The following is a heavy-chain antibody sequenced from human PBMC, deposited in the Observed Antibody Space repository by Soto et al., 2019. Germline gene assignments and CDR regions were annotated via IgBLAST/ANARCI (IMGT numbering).Heavy chain of an antibody. J-gene: IGHJ4*02. CDR1: GFTFSSYA. CDR3: ARGPSSLTRFDY. V-gene: IGHV3-30-3*01. Sequence: QVQLVESGGGVVQPGRSLRLSCAASGFTFSSYAIHWVRQAPGKGLEWVAVISYDGSNKYYADSVKGRFTISRDNSKNTLYLQMNSLRVEDTAVYYCARGPSSLTRFDYWGQGTLVTVS. D-gene: IGHD2-2*01. CDR2: ISYDGSNK.